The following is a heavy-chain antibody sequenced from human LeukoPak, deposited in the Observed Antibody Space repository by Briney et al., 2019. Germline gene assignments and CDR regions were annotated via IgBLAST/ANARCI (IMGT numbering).Heavy chain of an antibody. CDR2: ISSSSSYI. CDR3: ARGNWDPHDAFDI. D-gene: IGHD7-27*01. CDR1: GFTFSSYS. V-gene: IGHV3-21*01. Sequence: PGGSLRLSCAASGFTFSSYSMNWVCQAPGKGLEWVSSISSSSSYIYYADSVKGRFTISRDNAKNSLYLQMNSLRAEDTAVYYCARGNWDPHDAFDIWGQGTMVTVSS. J-gene: IGHJ3*02.